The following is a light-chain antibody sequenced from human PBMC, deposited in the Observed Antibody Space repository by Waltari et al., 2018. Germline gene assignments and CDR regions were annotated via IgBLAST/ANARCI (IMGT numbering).Light chain of an antibody. Sequence: DIVMTQSPDSLAVSLGERASINCKSSQSVLYSSNNKNYLAWYQQKPGQPPKLLMYWASTRESGVPDRFSGSGSGTDFTLSISSLQTEDVAVYYCHQYYNAPWTFGQGTKVEIK. J-gene: IGKJ1*01. CDR2: WAS. CDR3: HQYYNAPWT. CDR1: QSVLYSSNNKNY. V-gene: IGKV4-1*01.